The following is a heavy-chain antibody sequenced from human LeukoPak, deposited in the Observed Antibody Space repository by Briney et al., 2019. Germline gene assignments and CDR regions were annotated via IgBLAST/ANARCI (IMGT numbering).Heavy chain of an antibody. CDR2: ISGSGGST. Sequence: GGSLRLSCAASGFTFSSYAMSWVRQAPGKGLEWVSAISGSGGSTYYADSVKGRFTISRDSSKNTLYLQMNSLRAEDTAVYYCAKVGIVVVPAAPLDFDYWGQGTLVTVSS. J-gene: IGHJ4*02. V-gene: IGHV3-23*01. CDR3: AKVGIVVVPAAPLDFDY. CDR1: GFTFSSYA. D-gene: IGHD2-2*01.